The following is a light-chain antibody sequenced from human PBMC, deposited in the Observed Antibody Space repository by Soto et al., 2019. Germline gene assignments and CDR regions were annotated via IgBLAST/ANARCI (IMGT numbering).Light chain of an antibody. V-gene: IGKV3-15*01. Sequence: IVLTQSPGTLSLSPGARAPLSCRASQSIGDYLAWYQQRPGQAPRLVIYGASTRATGIPARFSGGGSGTEFTLTISSLQSEDFAVYYCQQYNSWPPITFGQGTRLEIK. CDR3: QQYNSWPPIT. CDR2: GAS. J-gene: IGKJ5*01. CDR1: QSIGDY.